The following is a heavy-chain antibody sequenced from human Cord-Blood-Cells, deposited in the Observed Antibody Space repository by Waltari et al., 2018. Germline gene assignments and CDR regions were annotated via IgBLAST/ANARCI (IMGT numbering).Heavy chain of an antibody. J-gene: IGHJ3*02. D-gene: IGHD3-10*01. V-gene: IGHV3-21*01. CDR2: ISSSSSYI. CDR1: GFTFSSYS. Sequence: EVQLVESGGGLVKPGGSLRLSCAASGFTFSSYSMNWVRQAPGKGLEWVSSISSSSSYIYYADSVKGRFTISRDNAKNSLYLQMNSLRAEDTAVYYCARDGRFLDAFDIWGQGTMVTVSS. CDR3: ARDGRFLDAFDI.